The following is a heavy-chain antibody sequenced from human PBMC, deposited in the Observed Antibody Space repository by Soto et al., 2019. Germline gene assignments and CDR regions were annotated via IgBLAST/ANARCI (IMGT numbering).Heavy chain of an antibody. J-gene: IGHJ6*02. V-gene: IGHV3-48*02. Sequence: GGSLRLSCPGSGFTFSDFYMNWVRQAPGKGLEWVSYNSSSSSTIYYADYVKGRFTIARDNAKNSLYLQMNSLRDEDTAVYYGAYNYEFESGYSHYGMDVWGQGTTVTVSS. CDR1: GFTFSDFY. CDR2: NSSSSSTI. D-gene: IGHD3-3*01. CDR3: AYNYEFESGYSHYGMDV.